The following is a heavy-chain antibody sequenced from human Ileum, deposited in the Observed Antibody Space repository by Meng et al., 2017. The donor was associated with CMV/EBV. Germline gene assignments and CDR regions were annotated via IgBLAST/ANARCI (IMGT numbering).Heavy chain of an antibody. J-gene: IGHJ6*02. D-gene: IGHD3-3*01. CDR1: GLTVSSTY. CDR2: IYSGGTS. Sequence: GESLKISCVVSGLTVSSTYMSWVRQAPGKGLEWVSVIYSGGTSYHADSVKGRFTISRDNAKNSLYLQMNSLRAEDTAVYYCARSPGGRFGVVVIYYYGMDVWGQGTTVTVSS. V-gene: IGHV3-53*01. CDR3: ARSPGGRFGVVVIYYYGMDV.